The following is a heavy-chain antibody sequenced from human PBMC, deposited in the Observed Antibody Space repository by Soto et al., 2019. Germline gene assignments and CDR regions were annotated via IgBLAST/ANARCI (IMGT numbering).Heavy chain of an antibody. CDR1: SGSISSSNW. D-gene: IGHD6-19*01. V-gene: IGHV4-4*02. J-gene: IGHJ6*02. CDR2: IYHSGST. Sequence: NPSETLSITCAVSSGSISSSNWWSWVRQPPGKGLEWIGEIYHSGSTNYNPSLKSRVTISVDKSKNQFYLKLSSVTAADTAVYYCASDRVLAVAGTRVGMDYYYYGMDVWGQGTTVTVSS. CDR3: ASDRVLAVAGTRVGMDYYYYGMDV.